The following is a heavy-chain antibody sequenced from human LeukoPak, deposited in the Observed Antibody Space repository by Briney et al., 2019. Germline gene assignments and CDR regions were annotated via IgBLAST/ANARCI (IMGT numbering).Heavy chain of an antibody. CDR2: IRYDGSNK. V-gene: IGHV3-30*02. J-gene: IGHJ4*02. CDR1: GFTFSSYG. Sequence: GGSLRLSCAASGFTFSSYGMHWVRQAPGKGLEWVAFIRYDGSNKYYADSVKGRFTISRDDPKNTLYLQMNSLSAEDTAVYYCARDPAHCSYDACNLRPDSWGQGTLVTVSS. D-gene: IGHD2-15*01. CDR3: ARDPAHCSYDACNLRPDS.